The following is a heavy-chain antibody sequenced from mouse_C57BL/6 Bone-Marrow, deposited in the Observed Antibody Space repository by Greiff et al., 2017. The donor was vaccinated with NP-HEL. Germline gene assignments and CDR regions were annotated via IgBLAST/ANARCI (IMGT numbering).Heavy chain of an antibody. Sequence: VQLQQSGPGLVKPSQSLSLTCSVSGYSFTSGYFWYWIRQFPGNHLERMGYISYDGSTNYNQYLKNRTSFTRDTSKNPFCLKLNSVTTEDTAAYYAAREPTTVVAYYYSMDYWGQGTSVTVSS. CDR2: ISYDGST. CDR1: GYSFTSGYF. J-gene: IGHJ4*01. D-gene: IGHD1-1*01. CDR3: AREPTTVVAYYYSMDY. V-gene: IGHV3-6*01.